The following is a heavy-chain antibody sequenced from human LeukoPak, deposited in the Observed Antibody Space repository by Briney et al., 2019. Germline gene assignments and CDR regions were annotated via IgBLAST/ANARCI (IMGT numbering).Heavy chain of an antibody. CDR3: ASLSMITMVRGVIPDY. CDR2: ISGSGGST. CDR1: GFTFSSYA. Sequence: GGSLRLSCAASGFTFSSYAMSWVRQAPGKGLEWVSAISGSGGSTYYADSVKGRFTISRDNSKNTLYLQMNSLRDEDTAVYYCASLSMITMVRGVIPDYWGQGTLVTVSS. V-gene: IGHV3-23*01. D-gene: IGHD3-10*01. J-gene: IGHJ4*02.